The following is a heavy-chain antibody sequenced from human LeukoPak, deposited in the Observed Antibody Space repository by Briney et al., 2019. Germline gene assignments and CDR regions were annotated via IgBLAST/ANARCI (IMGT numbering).Heavy chain of an antibody. CDR3: AKETYYYGSGSYSPLDY. J-gene: IGHJ4*02. CDR1: GFTFSSYA. CDR2: ISGSGGSR. Sequence: HSGGSLRLSCAASGFTFSSYAMSWVRQAPGKGLEWVSAISGSGGSRYYADSVKGRFTISRDNSKNTLYLQMNSLRAEDTAVYYCAKETYYYGSGSYSPLDYWGQGTLVTVSS. D-gene: IGHD3-10*01. V-gene: IGHV3-23*01.